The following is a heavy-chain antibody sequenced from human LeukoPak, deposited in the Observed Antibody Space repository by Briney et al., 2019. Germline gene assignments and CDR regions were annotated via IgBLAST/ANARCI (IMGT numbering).Heavy chain of an antibody. CDR1: GYTFTVYY. D-gene: IGHD1-1*01. V-gene: IGHV1-2*02. Sequence: ASVTVSFKASGYTFTVYYMHWVRQAPGQGLEWMGWINPNSGGTNYAQKFQGRVTMTRDTSISTAYMELSRLRSDDTAVYYCARSQRGVRPAIPFDYWGQGTLVTVSS. J-gene: IGHJ4*02. CDR3: ARSQRGVRPAIPFDY. CDR2: INPNSGGT.